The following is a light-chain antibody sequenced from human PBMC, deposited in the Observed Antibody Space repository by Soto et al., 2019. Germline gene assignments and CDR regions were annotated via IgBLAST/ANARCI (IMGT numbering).Light chain of an antibody. V-gene: IGKV3-20*01. Sequence: EIVLKQSPGTLSLSPGERATLSCRASQSVSSSYLAWYQQKPGQAPRLLIYGASSRATGIPDRFSGSGSGTDFTLTISRLEPEDFAVYYCQQYGSSPVTFGQVTKVDTK. CDR1: QSVSSSY. CDR2: GAS. CDR3: QQYGSSPVT. J-gene: IGKJ1*01.